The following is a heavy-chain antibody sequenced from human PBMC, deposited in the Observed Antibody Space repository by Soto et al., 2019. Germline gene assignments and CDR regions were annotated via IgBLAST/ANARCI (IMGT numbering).Heavy chain of an antibody. V-gene: IGHV4-39*01. CDR2: VYYSGST. Sequence: SETLSLTCSVSGGSISSTTNNWGWIRQPPGKGLEWIGSVYYSGSTYYNPSLKSRVTISVDTSKNQFSLKLSSVTAADTAVYYCARHPGGYGDYVDYFDYWGQGTLVTV. CDR1: GGSISSTTNN. D-gene: IGHD4-17*01. CDR3: ARHPGGYGDYVDYFDY. J-gene: IGHJ4*02.